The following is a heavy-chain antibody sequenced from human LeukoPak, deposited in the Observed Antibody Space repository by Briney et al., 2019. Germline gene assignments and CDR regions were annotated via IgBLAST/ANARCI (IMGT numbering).Heavy chain of an antibody. CDR2: IRSKAYGGTT. Sequence: GGSLRLSCTASGFTFCDYAMSCVRQAPGKGLGWVGFIRSKAYGGTTEYAASVKGRFTISRDDYKSIAYLQMNSLKTEDKAVYYCTRGYCSGGSCYLGWFDSWGQGTLVTVSS. V-gene: IGHV3-49*04. D-gene: IGHD2-15*01. CDR1: GFTFCDYA. CDR3: TRGYCSGGSCYLGWFDS. J-gene: IGHJ5*01.